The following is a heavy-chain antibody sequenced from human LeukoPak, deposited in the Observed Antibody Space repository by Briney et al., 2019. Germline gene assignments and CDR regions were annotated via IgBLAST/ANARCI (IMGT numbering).Heavy chain of an antibody. V-gene: IGHV4-59*12. CDR1: GGSISSYY. J-gene: IGHJ4*02. CDR3: AREGSTQC. CDR2: IYYSGST. Sequence: SETLSLTXTVSGGSISSYYWSWIRQPPGKGLEWIGYIYYSGSTNYNPSLKSRVTISVDTSKNQFSLKLSSVTAADTAVYYCAREGSTQCWGQGTLVTVSS. D-gene: IGHD2-2*01.